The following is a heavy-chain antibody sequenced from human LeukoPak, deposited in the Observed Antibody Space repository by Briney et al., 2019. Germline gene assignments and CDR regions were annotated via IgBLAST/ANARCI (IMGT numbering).Heavy chain of an antibody. CDR2: INPSGGST. D-gene: IGHD3-16*01. CDR3: AKFSDLGAYFDY. CDR1: GYTFNNHY. V-gene: IGHV1-46*02. Sequence: AASVKVSCKASGYTFNNHYMYWVRQAPGQGLEWMGVINPSGGSTSYAQKFQGRVTMTRDTSTRTVYMEVNSLRSEDTAVYYCAKFSDLGAYFDYWGQGTLVTVSS. J-gene: IGHJ4*02.